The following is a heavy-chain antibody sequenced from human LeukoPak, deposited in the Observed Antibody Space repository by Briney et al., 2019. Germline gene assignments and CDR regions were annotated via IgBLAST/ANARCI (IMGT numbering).Heavy chain of an antibody. D-gene: IGHD6-19*01. Sequence: LSGGSLRLSCAASGFTFSDYAMNWVRQAPGKGLEWVSVVGGDDVTFYTDSVKGRFTISRDNSKNTLYLQMNSLRAEDTAVYYCAKGPGSGFYFDYWGQGTLVTVSS. CDR3: AKGPGSGFYFDY. V-gene: IGHV3-23*01. CDR1: GFTFSDYA. J-gene: IGHJ4*02. CDR2: VGGDDVT.